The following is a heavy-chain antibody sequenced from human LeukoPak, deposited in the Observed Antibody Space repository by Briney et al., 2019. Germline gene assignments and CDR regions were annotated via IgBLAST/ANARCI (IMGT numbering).Heavy chain of an antibody. V-gene: IGHV3-74*01. D-gene: IGHD6-19*01. CDR3: AREGIAVADRYYFDY. CDR2: INSDGSST. J-gene: IGHJ4*02. CDR1: GFTFSSYW. Sequence: PGGSLRLSCAASGFTFSSYWMHWVRQAPGKGLVWVSRINSDGSSTSYADSVKGRFTISRDNAKNTLYLQMNSLRAEDTAVYYCAREGIAVADRYYFDYWGQGTLATVSS.